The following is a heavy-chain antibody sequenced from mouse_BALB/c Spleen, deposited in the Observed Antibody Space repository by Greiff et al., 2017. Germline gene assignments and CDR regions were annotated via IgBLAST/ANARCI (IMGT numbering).Heavy chain of an antibody. V-gene: IGHV1S29*02. J-gene: IGHJ3*01. CDR3: ARDYGNAY. D-gene: IGHD1-1*01. Sequence: EVQLQQSGPELVKPGASVKISCKASGYTFTDYNMHWVKQSHGKSLEWIGYIYPYNGGTGYNQKFKSKATLTVDNSSSTAYMELRSLTSEDSAVYYCARDYGNAYWGQGTLVTVSA. CDR2: IYPYNGGT. CDR1: GYTFTDYN.